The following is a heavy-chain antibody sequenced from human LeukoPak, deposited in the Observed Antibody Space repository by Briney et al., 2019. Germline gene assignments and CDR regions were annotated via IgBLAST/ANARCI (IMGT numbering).Heavy chain of an antibody. CDR1: GYTFTDYN. CDR2: INPNSGGT. V-gene: IGHV1-2*02. J-gene: IGHJ4*02. CDR3: ATHPFVF. Sequence: GASVKVSCKASGYTFTDYNIHWVRQAPGQGLEWMGWINPNSGGTNYAQKFQGRVTMTRDTSIGTAYMDLSSLISDDTAVYYCATHPFVFWGQGTLVTVSS.